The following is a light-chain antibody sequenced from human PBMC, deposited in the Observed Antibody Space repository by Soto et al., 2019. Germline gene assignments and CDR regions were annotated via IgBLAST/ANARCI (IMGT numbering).Light chain of an antibody. CDR2: EVS. CDR3: SSYTSKSSLI. J-gene: IGLJ2*01. CDR1: SSDIGVYNY. Sequence: QSALTQPASVSGSPGQSITISCTGTSSDIGVYNYVSWYQQHPGKAPKLIIYEVSNRPSGVSFRFSGSKSGNTASLTISGLQAEDEADYYCSSYTSKSSLIFGGGTKLTVL. V-gene: IGLV2-14*01.